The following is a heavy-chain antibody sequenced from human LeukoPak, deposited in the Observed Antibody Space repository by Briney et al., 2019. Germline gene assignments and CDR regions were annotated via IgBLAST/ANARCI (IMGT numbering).Heavy chain of an antibody. CDR3: ARGPYSSGPNADAFDI. V-gene: IGHV4-59*01. CDR1: GGSISSYY. J-gene: IGHJ3*02. D-gene: IGHD6-19*01. Sequence: SETLSLTCTVSGGSISSYYWSWIRQPPGKGLEWIGYIYYSGSTNYNPSLKSRVTISVDTSKNQFSLKLSSVAAADTAVYYCARGPYSSGPNADAFDIWGQGTMVTVSS. CDR2: IYYSGST.